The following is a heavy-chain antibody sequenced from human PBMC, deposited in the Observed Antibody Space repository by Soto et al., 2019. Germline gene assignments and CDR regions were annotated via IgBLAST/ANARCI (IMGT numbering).Heavy chain of an antibody. V-gene: IGHV3-33*01. J-gene: IGHJ4*02. CDR3: ARDRELGRWSPNFVC. CDR1: GLSLSDYG. D-gene: IGHD3-10*01. Sequence: LILYGAATGLSLSDYGNHWVREAPGKGLEWVPVIWNDGNNKRDEDPVRGRFTVSSDNPRKTVDLQMDSLRAEATAMYSCARDRELGRWSPNFVCWGQGTRGAVSS. CDR2: IWNDGNNK.